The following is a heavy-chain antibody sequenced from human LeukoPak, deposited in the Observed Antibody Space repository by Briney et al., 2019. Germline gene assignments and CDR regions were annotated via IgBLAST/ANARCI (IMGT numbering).Heavy chain of an antibody. CDR2: IKQDGGEK. Sequence: GGSLRLSCAASGFTFSTYWMNWVRQAPGKGLEWVANIKQDGGEKYYVDSVKGRFTISRDNAKSSLYLQMNSLTAEDTAVYYCASPYCSSTSCSTLHDYWGQGTLVTVSS. V-gene: IGHV3-7*01. J-gene: IGHJ4*02. CDR1: GFTFSTYW. CDR3: ASPYCSSTSCSTLHDY. D-gene: IGHD2-2*01.